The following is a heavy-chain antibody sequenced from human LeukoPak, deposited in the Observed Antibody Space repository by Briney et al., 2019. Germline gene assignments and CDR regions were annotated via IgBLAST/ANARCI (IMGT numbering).Heavy chain of an antibody. J-gene: IGHJ4*02. V-gene: IGHV3-53*01. CDR1: GFTVSSNY. Sequence: GGSLRLSCAASGFTVSSNYMSWVRQAPGKGLEWVSVIYSGGSTYYADFVKGRFTISRDNSKNTLYLQMNSLRAEDTAVYYCAKVSVYAIRGAFDYWGQGTLVTVSS. CDR3: AKVSVYAIRGAFDY. D-gene: IGHD2-8*01. CDR2: IYSGGST.